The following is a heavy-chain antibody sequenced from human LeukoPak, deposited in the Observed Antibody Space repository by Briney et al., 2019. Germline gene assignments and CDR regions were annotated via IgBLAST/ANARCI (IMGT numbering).Heavy chain of an antibody. V-gene: IGHV1-2*02. CDR1: GYTFTGHY. J-gene: IGHJ4*02. CDR2: INPNSGGT. Sequence: ASVKVSCKASGYTFTGHYIHWVRQAPGQGLEWMGWINPNSGGTNYAQKFQGRVTMTRDTSISTAYMDLSGLTSDDTAVYYCAKDHGNCGGDCNDYWGQGTLVTVSS. CDR3: AKDHGNCGGDCNDY. D-gene: IGHD2-21*02.